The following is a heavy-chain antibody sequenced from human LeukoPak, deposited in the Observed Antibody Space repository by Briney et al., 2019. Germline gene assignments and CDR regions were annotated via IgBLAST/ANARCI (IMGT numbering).Heavy chain of an antibody. CDR2: IYSGGST. CDR1: GFTVSSNY. CDR3: ARDLGGSYLEFDY. J-gene: IGHJ4*02. D-gene: IGHD1-26*01. V-gene: IGHV3-53*01. Sequence: GGSLRLSCAASGFTVSSNYMSWVRQAPGKGLEWVSVIYSGGSTYYADSVKGRFTISRDNAKNSLYVQMNSLRAEDTVVYYCARDLGGSYLEFDYWGQGTLVTVSS.